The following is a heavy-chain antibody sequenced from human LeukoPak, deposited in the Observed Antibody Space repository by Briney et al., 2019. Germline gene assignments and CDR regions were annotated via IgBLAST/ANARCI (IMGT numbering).Heavy chain of an antibody. CDR1: GFTFSNYN. CDR3: ARVGSSWANPFDY. J-gene: IGHJ4*02. Sequence: GRSLRLSCAASGFTFSNYNMNWVRQAPGKGLEWVSYISSSSSTIYYADSVKGRFTISRDNAKNSLYLQMNSLRAEDTAVYYCARVGSSWANPFDYWGQGTLVTVSS. D-gene: IGHD6-13*01. V-gene: IGHV3-48*01. CDR2: ISSSSSTI.